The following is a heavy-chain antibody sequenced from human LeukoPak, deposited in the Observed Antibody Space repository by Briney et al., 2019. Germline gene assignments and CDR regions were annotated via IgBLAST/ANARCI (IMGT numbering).Heavy chain of an antibody. CDR2: ISSSSSYI. D-gene: IGHD3-9*01. J-gene: IGHJ4*02. Sequence: GGSLRLSCAASGFTFSSYSMNWVRQAPGEGLEWVSSISSSSSYIYYADSVKGRFTISRDNAKNSLYLQMNSLRAEDTAVYYCARSLPYDILTGYYLFDYWGQGTLVTVSS. V-gene: IGHV3-21*01. CDR3: ARSLPYDILTGYYLFDY. CDR1: GFTFSSYS.